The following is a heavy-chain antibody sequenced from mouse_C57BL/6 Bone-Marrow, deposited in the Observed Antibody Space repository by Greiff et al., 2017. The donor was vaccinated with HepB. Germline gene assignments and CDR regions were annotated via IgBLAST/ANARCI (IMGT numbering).Heavy chain of an antibody. CDR3: ASGDYYGSSPYYAMDY. D-gene: IGHD1-1*01. J-gene: IGHJ4*01. V-gene: IGHV1-9*01. Sequence: QVQLQQSGAELMKPGASVKLSCKATGYTFTGYWIEWVKQRPGHGLEWIGEILPGSGSTNYNEKLKGKATFTADTSSNTAYMQLSSLTTEDSAIYYCASGDYYGSSPYYAMDYWGQGTSVTVSS. CDR2: ILPGSGST. CDR1: GYTFTGYW.